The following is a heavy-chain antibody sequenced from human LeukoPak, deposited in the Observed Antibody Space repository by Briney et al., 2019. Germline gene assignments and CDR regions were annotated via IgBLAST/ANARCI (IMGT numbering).Heavy chain of an antibody. J-gene: IGHJ1*01. V-gene: IGHV4-31*03. CDR3: ARARPSGRVFQH. CDR2: IYYSGST. Sequence: PSQTLSLTCTVSGVSISSGGYYWSWIRQHPGKGLEWIGYIYYSGSTYYNPSLKSRVTISVDTSKNQFSLKLSSVTAADTAVYYCARARPSGRVFQHWGQGTLVTVSS. CDR1: GVSISSGGYY. D-gene: IGHD6-6*01.